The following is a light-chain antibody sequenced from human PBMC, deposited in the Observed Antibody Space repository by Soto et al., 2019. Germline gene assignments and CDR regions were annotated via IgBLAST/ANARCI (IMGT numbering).Light chain of an antibody. CDR1: QSVSSY. Sequence: EIALTKSPATLSLSPGEIATLSCSASQSVSSYLAWYQQKPCQAPRLLIYDASSRATGIPARFSGSGSGTDFTLTISSLGHEDFAVYYCQLRSNWPPALTFGGGTKVEIK. CDR3: QLRSNWPPALT. V-gene: IGKV3-11*01. J-gene: IGKJ4*01. CDR2: DAS.